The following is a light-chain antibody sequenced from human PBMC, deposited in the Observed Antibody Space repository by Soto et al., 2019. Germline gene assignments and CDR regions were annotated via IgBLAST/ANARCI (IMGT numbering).Light chain of an antibody. V-gene: IGKV1-5*03. Sequence: DIQMTTSPSTLSASVGDRVTITCRASQSISNRLAWYQQTPGKAPKLLIFKASTLQSGVPSRFSGSGSGTEFTLTISSLQHDDFATYYCQHYSSYSEAFGQGTKVDIK. CDR1: QSISNR. J-gene: IGKJ1*01. CDR2: KAS. CDR3: QHYSSYSEA.